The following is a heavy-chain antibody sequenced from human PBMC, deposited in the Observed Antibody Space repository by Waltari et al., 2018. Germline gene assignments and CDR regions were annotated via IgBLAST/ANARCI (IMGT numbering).Heavy chain of an antibody. D-gene: IGHD6-6*01. V-gene: IGHV4-59*11. CDR1: GGSISSHY. CDR2: IYYSGST. J-gene: IGHJ5*02. CDR3: ARVEVVKQLVDDFPFDP. Sequence: QVQLQESGPGLVKPSETLSLTCTVSGGSISSHYWSWIRQPPGKGLEWIGYIYYSGSTNYNPSLKSRVTISVDTSKNQFSLKLSSVTAADTAVYYCARVEVVKQLVDDFPFDPWGQGTLVTVSS.